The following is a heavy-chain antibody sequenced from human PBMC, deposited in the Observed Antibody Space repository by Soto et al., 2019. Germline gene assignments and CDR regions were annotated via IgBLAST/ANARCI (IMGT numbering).Heavy chain of an antibody. CDR3: ARAWWALTPFDY. CDR1: GFTVSSNY. Sequence: EVQLVESGGGLVQPGGSLRLSCAASGFTVSSNYMSWVRQAPGKGLEWVSVIYSGGSTYYADSVKGRFTISRSNSKNTRYLQMNSRRAEDTAVYYCARAWWALTPFDYWGQGTLVTVSS. D-gene: IGHD1-26*01. V-gene: IGHV3-66*01. CDR2: IYSGGST. J-gene: IGHJ4*02.